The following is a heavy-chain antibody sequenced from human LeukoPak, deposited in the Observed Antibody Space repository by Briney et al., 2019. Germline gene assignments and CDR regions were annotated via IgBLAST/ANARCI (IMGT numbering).Heavy chain of an antibody. Sequence: SVKVSCKASGGTFSSYAISWVRQAPGQGLEWMGGIIPIFGTANYAQRFQGRVTITTDESTSTAYMELSSLRSEDTAVYYCARNARVFYYYYMDVWGKGTTVTVSS. CDR1: GGTFSSYA. D-gene: IGHD3-10*01. CDR3: ARNARVFYYYYMDV. J-gene: IGHJ6*03. CDR2: IIPIFGTA. V-gene: IGHV1-69*05.